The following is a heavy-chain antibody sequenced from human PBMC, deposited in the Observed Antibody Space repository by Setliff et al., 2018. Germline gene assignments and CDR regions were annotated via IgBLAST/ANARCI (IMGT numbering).Heavy chain of an antibody. V-gene: IGHV4-39*01. D-gene: IGHD2-15*01. Sequence: PSETLSLTCTVSGGSISSGSYYWGWIRQPPRKGLEWIGSIHYSGSTYYNPSLKSRVTISVDTSKNQFSLNLNSVTAADTAIYYCARGLNSDSWTFAYWGQGSLVTVSS. CDR2: IHYSGST. CDR3: ARGLNSDSWTFAY. CDR1: GGSISSGSYY. J-gene: IGHJ4*02.